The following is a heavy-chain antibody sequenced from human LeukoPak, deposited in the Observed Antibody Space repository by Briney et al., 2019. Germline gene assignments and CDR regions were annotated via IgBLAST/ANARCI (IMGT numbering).Heavy chain of an antibody. Sequence: PSETLPLTCTVSGGSISSYYWSWIRQPPGKGLEWIGYIYYSGSTNYNPSLKSRVTISVDTSENQFSLKLSSVTAADTAVYYCAGSSSIAARYFDYWGQGTLVTVSS. J-gene: IGHJ4*02. V-gene: IGHV4-59*01. CDR2: IYYSGST. CDR3: AGSSSIAARYFDY. CDR1: GGSISSYY. D-gene: IGHD6-6*01.